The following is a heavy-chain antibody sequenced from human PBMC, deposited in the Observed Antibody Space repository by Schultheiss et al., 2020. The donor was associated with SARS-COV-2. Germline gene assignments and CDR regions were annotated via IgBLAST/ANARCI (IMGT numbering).Heavy chain of an antibody. CDR1: GFTFSNFD. CDR3: ARDYRSGNYYDYSYGMDV. CDR2: IGTAGDP. V-gene: IGHV3-13*05. D-gene: IGHD3-10*01. J-gene: IGHJ6*02. Sequence: GESLKISCAASGFTFSNFDMHWVRQATGKGLEWVSTIGTAGDPYYPGSVKGRFTISRENAKNSLYLQMNSLRAEDTAVYYCARDYRSGNYYDYSYGMDVWGQGTTVTVSS.